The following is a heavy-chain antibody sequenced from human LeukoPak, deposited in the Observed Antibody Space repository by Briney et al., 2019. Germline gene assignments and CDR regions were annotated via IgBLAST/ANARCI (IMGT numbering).Heavy chain of an antibody. CDR2: ITSSSSYM. V-gene: IGHV3-21*01. Sequence: GSLRLSCAASGLTFSSYTMSWVRRAPGKGLEWVSSITSSSSYMHYADSVKGRFTISRDNARKSVFLQMNSLRAEDTAVYYYMSHRYWGQGTLVTVS. J-gene: IGHJ4*02. CDR3: MSHRY. CDR1: GLTFSSYT. D-gene: IGHD3-16*02.